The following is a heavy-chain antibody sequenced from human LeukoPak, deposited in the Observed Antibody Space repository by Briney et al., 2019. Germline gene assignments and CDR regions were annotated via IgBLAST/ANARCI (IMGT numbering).Heavy chain of an antibody. V-gene: IGHV3-23*01. CDR3: AKDYAVGSIDY. CDR2: ISRSGEST. D-gene: IGHD3-16*01. Sequence: GGTLRLSCAASGFTFSGFAMSWIRQAPGKGLEWVSSISRSGESTFYADSVRGRFTISRDNSKNTVSLQMESLRAEDTALYYWAKDYAVGSIDYWGRGTLVTVSS. CDR1: GFTFSGFA. J-gene: IGHJ4*02.